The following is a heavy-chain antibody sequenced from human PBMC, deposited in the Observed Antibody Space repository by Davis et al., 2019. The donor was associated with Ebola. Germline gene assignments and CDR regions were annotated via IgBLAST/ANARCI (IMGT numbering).Heavy chain of an antibody. Sequence: PSETLSLTCTVSGGSISSSSYYWGWIRQPPGKGLEWIGSIYYSGSTYYNPSLKSRVTISVDTSKNQFSLKLSSVTAADTAVYYCAREIRFGYCSGGSCYSGYFQHWGQGTLVTVSS. V-gene: IGHV4-39*01. CDR2: IYYSGST. CDR1: GGSISSSSYY. J-gene: IGHJ1*01. D-gene: IGHD2-15*01. CDR3: AREIRFGYCSGGSCYSGYFQH.